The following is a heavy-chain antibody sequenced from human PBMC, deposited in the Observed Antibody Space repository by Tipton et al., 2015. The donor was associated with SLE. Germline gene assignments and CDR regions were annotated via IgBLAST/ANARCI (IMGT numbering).Heavy chain of an antibody. D-gene: IGHD6-13*01. J-gene: IGHJ1*01. CDR1: GGSISSYY. V-gene: IGHV4-59*12. CDR2: IYYSGST. CDR3: ARDGMAGGYFQH. Sequence: TLSLTCTVSGGSISSYYWSWIRQPPGKGLEWIGYIYYSGSTNYNPSLKSRVTISVDTSKNQFSLKLSSVTAADTAVYYCARDGMAGGYFQHWGQGTLVTVSS.